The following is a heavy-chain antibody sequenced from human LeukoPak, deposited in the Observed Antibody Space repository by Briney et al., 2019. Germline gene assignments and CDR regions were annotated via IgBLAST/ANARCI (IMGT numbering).Heavy chain of an antibody. Sequence: SVKVSCKASGGTFSSYAISWVRQAPGQGLEWMGRIIPILAIANHAQTFQGRVTITADKSTSTAYMELSSLRSEDTAVYYCARGLGDYNTDWFPVSGYWGQGTLVTVSS. CDR2: IIPILAIA. D-gene: IGHD3-9*01. V-gene: IGHV1-69*04. CDR1: GGTFSSYA. J-gene: IGHJ4*02. CDR3: ARGLGDYNTDWFPVSGY.